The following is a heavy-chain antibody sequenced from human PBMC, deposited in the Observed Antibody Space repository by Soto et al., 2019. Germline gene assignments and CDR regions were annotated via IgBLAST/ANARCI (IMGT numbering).Heavy chain of an antibody. D-gene: IGHD1-26*01. CDR2: IYYSGST. J-gene: IGHJ5*02. CDR3: ARDYRGAFWFDP. CDR1: GGSISSYY. Sequence: SETLSLTCTVSGGSISSYYWSWIRQPPGKGLEWIGYIYYSGSTNYNPSLKSRVTISVDTSKNQFSLKLSSVTAADTAVYYCARDYRGAFWFDPWGQGTLVTVSS. V-gene: IGHV4-59*01.